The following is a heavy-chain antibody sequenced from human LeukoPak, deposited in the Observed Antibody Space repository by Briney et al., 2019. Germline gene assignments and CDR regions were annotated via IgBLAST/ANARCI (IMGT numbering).Heavy chain of an antibody. Sequence: SETLSLTCTVSGGSISSYYWSWIRQPPGKGLEWIGYIYYSGSTNYNPSLKSRVTISVDTSKNQFSLKLSSVTAADTAVYYCARGRDSGGWDHWYFDLWGRGTLVTVSS. D-gene: IGHD6-19*01. CDR2: IYYSGST. J-gene: IGHJ2*01. V-gene: IGHV4-59*01. CDR3: ARGRDSGGWDHWYFDL. CDR1: GGSISSYY.